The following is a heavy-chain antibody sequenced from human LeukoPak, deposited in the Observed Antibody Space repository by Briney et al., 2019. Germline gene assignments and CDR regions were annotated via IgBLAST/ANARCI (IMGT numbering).Heavy chain of an antibody. J-gene: IGHJ4*02. CDR2: IWYDGSNK. D-gene: IGHD5-18*01. CDR1: GFTFCSYP. Sequence: PGRSLRLSCAASGFTFCSYPMHWVRQAPGKGLEWVAVIWYDGSNKYYADSVKGRFTISRDNSKNTLYLQMNSLRAEDTAVYYCARDAPGYSYGPPFDYWGQGTLVTVSS. CDR3: ARDAPGYSYGPPFDY. V-gene: IGHV3-33*08.